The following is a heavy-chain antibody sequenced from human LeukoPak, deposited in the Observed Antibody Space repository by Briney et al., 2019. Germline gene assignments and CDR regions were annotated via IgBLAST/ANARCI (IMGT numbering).Heavy chain of an antibody. CDR2: ISAYNGKT. CDR1: GYTFTSYG. V-gene: IGHV1-18*01. J-gene: IGHJ4*02. CDR3: ARDGKQQLGFDY. Sequence: ASVKVSCKASGYTFTSYGISWVRQAPGQGLEWMGWISAYNGKTNHAQNFRGRVTMTTDTSTSTAYMELRSLRSDDTAVYYCARDGKQQLGFDYWGQGTLVTVSS. D-gene: IGHD6-13*01.